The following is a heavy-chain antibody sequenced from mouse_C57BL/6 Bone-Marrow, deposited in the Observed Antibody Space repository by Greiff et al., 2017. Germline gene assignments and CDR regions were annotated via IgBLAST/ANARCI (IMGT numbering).Heavy chain of an antibody. CDR2: IDPSDSYT. J-gene: IGHJ4*01. CDR1: GYTFTSSW. Sequence: QVQLQQPGAELVMPGASVKLSCKASGYTFTSSWMHWVKQRPGQGLEWIGEIDPSDSYTNYNQKFKGKSTLTVDKSSSTAYMQLSSLTSEDSAVYYCARGGGYAMDYWGQGTSVTVSS. V-gene: IGHV1-69*01. CDR3: ARGGGYAMDY.